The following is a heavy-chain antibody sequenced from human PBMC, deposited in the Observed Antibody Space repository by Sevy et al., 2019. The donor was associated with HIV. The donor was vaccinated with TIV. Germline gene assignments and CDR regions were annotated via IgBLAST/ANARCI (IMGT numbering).Heavy chain of an antibody. V-gene: IGHV4-4*07. D-gene: IGHD4-17*01. J-gene: IGHJ4*02. CDR2: IFASGST. CDR1: GGSISSHY. CDR3: ARVHGDYTCFDY. Sequence: SETLSLTCTVSGGSISSHYWSWIRQPAGKGLEWIGRIFASGSTNYNPSLKSRVSMSIDTSKKQFSLKLTSVTAADTAVYYCARVHGDYTCFDYWGQGTLVTVSS.